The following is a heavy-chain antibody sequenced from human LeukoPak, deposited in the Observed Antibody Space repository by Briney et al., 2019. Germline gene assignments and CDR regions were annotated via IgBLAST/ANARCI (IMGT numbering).Heavy chain of an antibody. CDR2: IYYSGST. D-gene: IGHD3-10*01. CDR3: ARGPQPGRYYGSGSYYHWFDP. Sequence: PSETLSLTCTVSGGSISSYYWSWIRQPPGKGLEWIGYIYYSGSTNYNPSLKSRVTISVDTSKNQFSLKLSSVTAADTAVYYCARGPQPGRYYGSGSYYHWFDPWGQGTLVTVSS. J-gene: IGHJ5*02. CDR1: GGSISSYY. V-gene: IGHV4-59*01.